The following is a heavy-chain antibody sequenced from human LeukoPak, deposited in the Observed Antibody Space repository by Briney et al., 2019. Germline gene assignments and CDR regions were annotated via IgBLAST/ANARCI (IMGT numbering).Heavy chain of an antibody. J-gene: IGHJ4*02. CDR1: GYTFTGYY. V-gene: IGHV1-2*02. Sequence: ASVKVSCKASGYTFTGYYMHWVRQAPGQGLEWMGWINPNSGGTNYAQKFQGRVTMTRDTSTSTVYMELSSLRSEDTAVYYCARASMTTVTTLFDYWGQGTLVTVSS. D-gene: IGHD4-17*01. CDR2: INPNSGGT. CDR3: ARASMTTVTTLFDY.